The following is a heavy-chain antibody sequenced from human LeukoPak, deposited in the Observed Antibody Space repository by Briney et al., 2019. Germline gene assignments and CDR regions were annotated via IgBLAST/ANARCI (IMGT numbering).Heavy chain of an antibody. Sequence: ETLSLTCPVSGGSISSSSYYWGWIRQPPGKGLEWIGSIYSGGRIYYNPSLKSRVSISIDTSNNGLSLKVTSVTAADTAGYYCARAPWAYGNYVHAFDIWGQGTMVTVSS. CDR3: ARAPWAYGNYVHAFDI. CDR1: GGSISSSSYY. V-gene: IGHV4-39*07. J-gene: IGHJ3*02. CDR2: IYSGGRI. D-gene: IGHD4-11*01.